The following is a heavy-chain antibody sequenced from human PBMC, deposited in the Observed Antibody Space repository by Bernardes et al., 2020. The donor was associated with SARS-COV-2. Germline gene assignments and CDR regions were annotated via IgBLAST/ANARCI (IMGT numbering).Heavy chain of an antibody. D-gene: IGHD2-15*01. CDR1: VYTFTSYG. Sequence: ASVKVSCKASVYTFTSYGISWVRQAPGQGLEWMGWISAYNGNTNYAQKLQGRVTMTTDTSTSTAYMELRRLRSDDTAVYYCAGAKFGGLRFYYWGQGTLVTVSS. CDR3: AGAKFGGLRFYY. J-gene: IGHJ4*02. V-gene: IGHV1-18*01. CDR2: ISAYNGNT.